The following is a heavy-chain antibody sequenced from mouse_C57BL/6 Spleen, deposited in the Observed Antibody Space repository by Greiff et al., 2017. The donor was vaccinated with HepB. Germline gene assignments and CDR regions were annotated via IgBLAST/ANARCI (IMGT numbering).Heavy chain of an antibody. V-gene: IGHV5-4*01. J-gene: IGHJ3*01. CDR3: ARPNYYGSSLWFAY. CDR1: GFTFSSYA. D-gene: IGHD1-1*01. CDR2: ISDGGSYT. Sequence: EVQRVESGGGLVKPGGSLKLSCAASGFTFSSYAMSWVRQTPEKRLEWVATISDGGSYTYYPDNVKGRFTISRDNAKNNLYLQMSHLKSEDTAMYYCARPNYYGSSLWFAYWGQGTLVTVSA.